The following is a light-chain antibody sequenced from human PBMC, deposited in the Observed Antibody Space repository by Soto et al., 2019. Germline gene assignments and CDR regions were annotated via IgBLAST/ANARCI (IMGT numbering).Light chain of an antibody. CDR3: QSYDSSLSGSNV. V-gene: IGLV1-40*01. J-gene: IGLJ1*01. CDR1: SSNIGAGYD. CDR2: GNS. Sequence: QAVVTQPPSVSGAPGQRVTISCTGSSSNIGAGYDVHWYQQLPGTAPKLLIYGNSNRPSGVPDRFSGSKSGTSASLAITGLQAEDEADYYCQSYDSSLSGSNVFGPGTKLTVL.